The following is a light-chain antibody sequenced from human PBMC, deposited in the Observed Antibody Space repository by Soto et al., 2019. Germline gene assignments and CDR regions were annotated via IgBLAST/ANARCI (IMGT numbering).Light chain of an antibody. V-gene: IGKV1-5*03. CDR2: QAP. CDR1: HSISVW. Sequence: DIQMTQSPSTLSSSVGDRVTITCRASHSISVWLAWYQQKPGKAPKLLIYQAPTLESGVPSRFSGRGSGTDFTLTISSLQPDDFATYYCQQYYTYPYTFGQGTKLEIK. CDR3: QQYYTYPYT. J-gene: IGKJ2*01.